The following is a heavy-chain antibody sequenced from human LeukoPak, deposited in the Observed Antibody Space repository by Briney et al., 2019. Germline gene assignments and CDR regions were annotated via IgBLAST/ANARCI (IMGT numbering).Heavy chain of an antibody. D-gene: IGHD6-13*01. CDR1: GDSISSSSYY. Sequence: SETLSLTCTVSGDSISSSSYYWGWIRQPPGKGLEWIGNIYYSGSTYYKPSLRSRVTISVDTSNNHFSLKLTSMTAADTAVCYCARTSAARAFWYFDLWGRGTLVTVSS. J-gene: IGHJ2*01. V-gene: IGHV4-39*01. CDR2: IYYSGST. CDR3: ARTSAARAFWYFDL.